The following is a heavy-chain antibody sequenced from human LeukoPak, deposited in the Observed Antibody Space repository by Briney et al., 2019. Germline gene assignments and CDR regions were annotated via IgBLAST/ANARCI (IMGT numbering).Heavy chain of an antibody. CDR1: GGSFSGYY. J-gene: IGHJ2*01. CDR2: IYYSGNT. V-gene: IGHV4-59*08. D-gene: IGHD3-9*01. CDR3: ARRVAINYWYFDL. Sequence: SETLSLTCAVYGGSFSGYYWSWIRQPPGKGLEWIGYIYYSGNTNYNPSLKSRVTISVEMSRNQFSLNLSSVTAADTAVYYCARRVAINYWYFDLWGRGTLVTVSS.